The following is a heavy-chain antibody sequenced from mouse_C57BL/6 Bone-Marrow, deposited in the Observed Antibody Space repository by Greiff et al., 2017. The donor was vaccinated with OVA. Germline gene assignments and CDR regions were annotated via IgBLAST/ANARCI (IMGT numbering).Heavy chain of an antibody. CDR1: GFTFSSYA. CDR3: ARDYYGSSAYYAMDY. D-gene: IGHD1-1*01. Sequence: DVHLVESGGGLVKPGGSLKLSCAASGFTFSSYAMSWVRQTPEKRLEWVATISDGGSYTYYPDNVKGRFTISRDNAKNNLYLQMSHLKSEDTAMYYCARDYYGSSAYYAMDYWGQGTSVTVSS. J-gene: IGHJ4*01. V-gene: IGHV5-4*01. CDR2: ISDGGSYT.